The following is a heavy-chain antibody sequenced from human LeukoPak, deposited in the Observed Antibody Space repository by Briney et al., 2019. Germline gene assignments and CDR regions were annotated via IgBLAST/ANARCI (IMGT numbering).Heavy chain of an antibody. CDR3: VRDLGGRSGH. CDR1: GFTFSSNW. D-gene: IGHD1-26*01. CDR2: INEDGSTT. Sequence: GGSLRLSCAAPGFTFSSNWMHWVRQAPGKGLVWVSRINEDGSTTNYADSVKGRSTIFRDNAKNTLYLQMNSLRAEDTAVYYCVRDLGGRSGHWGQGTLVTVSS. V-gene: IGHV3-74*01. J-gene: IGHJ4*02.